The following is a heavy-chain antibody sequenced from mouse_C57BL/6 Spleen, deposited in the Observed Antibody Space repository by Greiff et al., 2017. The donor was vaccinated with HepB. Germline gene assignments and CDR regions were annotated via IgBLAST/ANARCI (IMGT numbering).Heavy chain of an antibody. CDR2: IRSKSSNYAT. CDR1: GFTFNTYA. Sequence: EVQVVESGGGLVQPKGSLKLSCAASGFTFNTYAMHWVRQAPGKGLEWVARIRSKSSNYATYYADSVKDRFTISRDDSQSMLYLQMNNLKTEDTAMYYCVREGRRENYFDYWGQGTTLTVSS. V-gene: IGHV10-3*01. J-gene: IGHJ2*01. CDR3: VREGRRENYFDY. D-gene: IGHD2-12*01.